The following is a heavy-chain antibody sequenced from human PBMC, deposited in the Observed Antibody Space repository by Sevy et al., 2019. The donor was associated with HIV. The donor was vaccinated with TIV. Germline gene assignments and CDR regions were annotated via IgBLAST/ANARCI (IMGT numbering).Heavy chain of an antibody. Sequence: GGSLRLSCAASGFSFSAYWMNWVRQAPGKGLEWVPNIKPDGSDKHYVDSAGGRFTISRENAKNSMYLQMNSLRVEDKAMYYCAQETFGRFDSWGQGTLVTVSS. CDR2: IKPDGSDK. V-gene: IGHV3-7*01. CDR3: AQETFGRFDS. D-gene: IGHD1-26*01. CDR1: GFSFSAYW. J-gene: IGHJ4*02.